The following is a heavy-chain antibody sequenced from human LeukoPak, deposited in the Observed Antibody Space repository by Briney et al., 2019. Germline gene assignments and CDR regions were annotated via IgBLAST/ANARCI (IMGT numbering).Heavy chain of an antibody. Sequence: GGSLRLSCAASGFTFSSNSMNWVRQAPGKGLEWVSYISSTGGTIYYADSMKGRSTISRDNAKNSLYLQMNSLRAEDTAVYYCARELGYCSGGSCYSCFDYWGQGTLVTVSS. CDR1: GFTFSSNS. CDR3: ARELGYCSGGSCYSCFDY. D-gene: IGHD2-15*01. CDR2: ISSTGGTI. V-gene: IGHV3-48*04. J-gene: IGHJ4*02.